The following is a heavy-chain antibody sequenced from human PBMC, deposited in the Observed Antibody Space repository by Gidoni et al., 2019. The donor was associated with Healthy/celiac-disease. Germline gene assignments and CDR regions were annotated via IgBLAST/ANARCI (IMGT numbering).Heavy chain of an antibody. CDR1: GGSIRSYY. CDR3: ARGSRKIVVENWFDP. V-gene: IGHV4-59*01. CDR2: IYYSGRT. J-gene: IGHJ5*02. Sequence: QVQLQESGPGLVKPSETLSLTCTVSGGSIRSYYWSWIRQPPGKGLEWIGYIYYSGRTNYNPSLKSRVTISVDTSKNQFSLKLSSVTAADTAVYYCARGSRKIVVENWFDPWGQGTLVTVSS. D-gene: IGHD3-22*01.